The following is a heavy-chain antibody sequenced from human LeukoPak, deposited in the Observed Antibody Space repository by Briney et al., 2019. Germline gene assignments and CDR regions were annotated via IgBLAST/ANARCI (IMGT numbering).Heavy chain of an antibody. CDR1: GFTFSSYW. Sequence: QSGGSLRLSCAASGFTFSSYWMHWARQVPGKGLVWVARINGDGSSLSYADSVEGRFTISRDNAKNTLYLQMSSLRVEDTGVYYCARGRGPYGWFDPWGQGTLVTVSS. CDR2: INGDGSSL. V-gene: IGHV3-74*01. D-gene: IGHD3-10*01. J-gene: IGHJ5*02. CDR3: ARGRGPYGWFDP.